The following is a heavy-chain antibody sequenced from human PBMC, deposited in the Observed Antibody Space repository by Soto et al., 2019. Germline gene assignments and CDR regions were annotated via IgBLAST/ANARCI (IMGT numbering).Heavy chain of an antibody. CDR1: GNRFTSYG. D-gene: IGHD2-2*01. CDR2: ISPYSGNT. CDR3: AVGYGSMTTCLTVGGSSFDF. J-gene: IGHJ4*02. Sequence: QVQLVQSGPEVKKPGASVTVSCKASGNRFTSYGFSWVRQAPGQGLEWMGWISPYSGNTKYSQNVQGRITMTADTSASTAYLELRRLRSDDTAVYYWAVGYGSMTTCLTVGGSSFDFWGQGTLLIGSS. V-gene: IGHV1-18*01.